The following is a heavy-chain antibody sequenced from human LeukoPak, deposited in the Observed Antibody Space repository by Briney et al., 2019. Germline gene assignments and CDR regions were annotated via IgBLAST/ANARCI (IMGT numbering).Heavy chain of an antibody. J-gene: IGHJ4*02. CDR3: ARLAYYYDSSGYRYYFDY. Sequence: SETLSLTCTVSGGSISSSSYYWGWIRQPPGKGLEWIGSIYYSGSTYYNPSLKSRVTISVDTSKNQFSLKLSSVTAADTAVYYCARLAYYYDSSGYRYYFDYRGQGTLVTVSS. D-gene: IGHD3-22*01. CDR2: IYYSGST. V-gene: IGHV4-39*01. CDR1: GGSISSSSYY.